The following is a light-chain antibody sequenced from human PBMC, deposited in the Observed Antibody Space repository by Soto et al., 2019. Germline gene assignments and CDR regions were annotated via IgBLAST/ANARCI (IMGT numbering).Light chain of an antibody. CDR2: KAS. J-gene: IGKJ1*01. Sequence: IKMSQSPSTLSASVGDRVTITCRASQSISSWLAWYQQKPGKAPKLLIYKASSLESGVPSRFSGSGSGTEFTLTISSLQPDDFATYYCQQYKSYSWTFGQGTKVDIK. V-gene: IGKV1-5*03. CDR1: QSISSW. CDR3: QQYKSYSWT.